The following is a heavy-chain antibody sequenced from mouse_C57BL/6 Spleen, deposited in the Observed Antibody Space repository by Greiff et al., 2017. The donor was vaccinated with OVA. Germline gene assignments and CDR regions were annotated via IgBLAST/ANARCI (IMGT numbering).Heavy chain of an antibody. J-gene: IGHJ3*01. V-gene: IGHV5-4*01. D-gene: IGHD4-1*01. CDR2: ISDGGSYT. Sequence: EVMLVESGGGLVKPGGSLKLSCAASGFTFSSYAMSWVRQTPEKRLEWVATISDGGSYTYYPDNVKGRFTISRDNAKNNLYLQMSHLKSEDTAMYYCAREELGPLFAYWGQGTLVTVSA. CDR1: GFTFSSYA. CDR3: AREELGPLFAY.